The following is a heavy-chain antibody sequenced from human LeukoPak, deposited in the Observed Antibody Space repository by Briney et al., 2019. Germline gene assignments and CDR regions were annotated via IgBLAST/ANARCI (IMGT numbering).Heavy chain of an antibody. CDR2: ISAYNGNT. V-gene: IGHV1-18*01. CDR3: AREEWEGSSVDY. D-gene: IGHD1-26*01. J-gene: IGHJ4*02. CDR1: GYTFTSYG. Sequence: APVKVSCKASGYTFTSYGISWVRQAPGQGLEWMGWISAYNGNTNYARKLQGRVTMTTDTSTSTAYMELRSLRSDDTAVYYCAREEWEGSSVDYWGQGTLVTVSS.